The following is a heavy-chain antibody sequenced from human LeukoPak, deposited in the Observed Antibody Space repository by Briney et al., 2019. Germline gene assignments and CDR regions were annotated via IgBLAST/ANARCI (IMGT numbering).Heavy chain of an antibody. CDR3: ARDGYSGSYYRLYYFFMDV. V-gene: IGHV3-23*01. D-gene: IGHD1-26*01. CDR2: ISGSGDNM. CDR1: GFTFSNYW. J-gene: IGHJ6*03. Sequence: GGSLRLSCAASGFTFSNYWMNWVRQAPGKGLEWVSSISGSGDNMDYADSVKGRFTISRDNSENTLYLQMNSLRGEDTAVYYCARDGYSGSYYRLYYFFMDVWGKGTTVTVSS.